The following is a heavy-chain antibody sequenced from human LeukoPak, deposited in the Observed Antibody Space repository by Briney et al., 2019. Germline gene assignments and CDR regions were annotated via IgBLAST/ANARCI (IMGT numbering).Heavy chain of an antibody. J-gene: IGHJ6*03. Sequence: SETLSLTCAVYGGSFSGYYWSWIRQPPGKGLEWIGEINHSGSTNYNPSLKSRVTISVDTSKNQFSLKLSSVTAADTAVYYCARDSSSAGNMDVWGKGTTVTISS. CDR3: ARDSSSAGNMDV. V-gene: IGHV4-34*01. CDR2: INHSGST. D-gene: IGHD6-19*01. CDR1: GGSFSGYY.